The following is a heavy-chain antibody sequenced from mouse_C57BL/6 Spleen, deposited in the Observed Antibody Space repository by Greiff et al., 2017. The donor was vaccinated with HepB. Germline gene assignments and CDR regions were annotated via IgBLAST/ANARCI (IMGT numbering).Heavy chain of an antibody. CDR2: INPNNGGT. CDR1: GYTFTDYY. CDR3: AKGGSYAMDY. J-gene: IGHJ4*01. V-gene: IGHV1-26*01. Sequence: VQLQQSGPELVKPGASVKISCKASGYTFTDYYMNWVKQSHGKSLEWIGDINPNNGGTSYNQKFKGKATLTGDKSSSTAYMELRSLTSEDSAVYYCAKGGSYAMDYWGQGTSVTVSS.